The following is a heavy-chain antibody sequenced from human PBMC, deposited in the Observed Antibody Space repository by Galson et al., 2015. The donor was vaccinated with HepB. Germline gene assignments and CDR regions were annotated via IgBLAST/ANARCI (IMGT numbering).Heavy chain of an antibody. D-gene: IGHD3-22*01. Sequence: SLRLSCAASGFTFSSYSMNWVRQAPGKGLEWVSSISSSSSYIYYADSVKGRFTISRDNAKNSLYLQMNSLRAEDTAVYYCARDWYYHDSSGYFQPTTSWGQGTLVTVSS. J-gene: IGHJ4*02. V-gene: IGHV3-21*01. CDR1: GFTFSSYS. CDR2: ISSSSSYI. CDR3: ARDWYYHDSSGYFQPTTS.